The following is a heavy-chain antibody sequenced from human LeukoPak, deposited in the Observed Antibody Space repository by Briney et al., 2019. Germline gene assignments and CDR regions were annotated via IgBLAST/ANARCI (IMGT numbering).Heavy chain of an antibody. Sequence: GESLKISCKDSAYTFTNYWIGWVRQMPGKGLEWMGIIWPGDSDTRYSPSFQGQVTISADKSISTAYLQWSSLKASDTAMYYCAFTPRYSGSYGSSFDYWGQGTLVTVSS. CDR2: IWPGDSDT. V-gene: IGHV5-51*01. CDR1: AYTFTNYW. J-gene: IGHJ4*02. CDR3: AFTPRYSGSYGSSFDY. D-gene: IGHD1-26*01.